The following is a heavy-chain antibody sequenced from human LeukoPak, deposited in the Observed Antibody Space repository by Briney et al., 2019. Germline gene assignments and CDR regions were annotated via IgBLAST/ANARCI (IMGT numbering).Heavy chain of an antibody. V-gene: IGHV4-59*01. D-gene: IGHD3-22*01. Sequence: SETLSLTCTVSGGSISSYYWSWIRQPPGKGLEWIGYIYYSGSTNYNPSLKSRVTISVDTSKNQFSLKLSSVTAADTAVYYCARVGDYYDSSGYYCGGFDYWGQGTLVTVSS. CDR1: GGSISSYY. CDR2: IYYSGST. CDR3: ARVGDYYDSSGYYCGGFDY. J-gene: IGHJ4*02.